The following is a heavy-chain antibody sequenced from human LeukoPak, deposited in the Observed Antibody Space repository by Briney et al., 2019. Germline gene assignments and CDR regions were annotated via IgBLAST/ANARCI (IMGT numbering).Heavy chain of an antibody. CDR3: ARDRPTGASRLFVVQ. J-gene: IGHJ4*02. Sequence: GGSLRLSCVASGFTFSSYWMTWVRQAPGKGLEWVSSMSSGGRYIYYADSVRGRFTISRDNAKNSLYLLMNSLRVEDTAVYYCARDRPTGASRLFVVQWGQGTLVTVSS. CDR1: GFTFSSYW. V-gene: IGHV3-21*01. D-gene: IGHD3-3*01. CDR2: MSSGGRYI.